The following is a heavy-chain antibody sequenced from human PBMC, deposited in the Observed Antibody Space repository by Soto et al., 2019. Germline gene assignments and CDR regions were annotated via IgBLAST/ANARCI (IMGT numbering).Heavy chain of an antibody. CDR1: GGSISSSSYY. V-gene: IGHV4-39*01. J-gene: IGHJ5*02. CDR2: IYYSGST. Sequence: SETLSLTCTVSGGSISSSSYYWGWIRQPPGKGLEWIGSIYYSGSTYYNPSLKSRVTISVDTSKNQFSLKLSSVTAADTAVYYCARQGYSNWFDPWGQGTLVTVSS. D-gene: IGHD3-22*01. CDR3: ARQGYSNWFDP.